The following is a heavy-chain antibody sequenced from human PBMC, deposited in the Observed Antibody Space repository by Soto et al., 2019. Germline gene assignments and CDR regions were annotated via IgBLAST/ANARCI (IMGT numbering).Heavy chain of an antibody. CDR1: GYSISSGYY. CDR3: ARVGGYGMDV. V-gene: IGHV4-38-2*01. J-gene: IGHJ6*02. Sequence: AETLSLTCAVSGYSISSGYYWGWIRQPPGKGLEWIGSIYHSGSTYYNPSLKSRVTISVDTSKNQFSLKLSSVTAADTAVYYCARVGGYGMDVWGQGTTVTVSS. CDR2: IYHSGST. D-gene: IGHD3-10*01.